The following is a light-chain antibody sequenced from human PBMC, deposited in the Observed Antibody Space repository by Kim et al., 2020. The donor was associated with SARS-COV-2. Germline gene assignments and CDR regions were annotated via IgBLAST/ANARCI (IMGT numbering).Light chain of an antibody. J-gene: IGKJ1*01. V-gene: IGKV3-15*01. CDR2: GAS. CDR3: QQYSNSWT. CDR1: QSLSNN. Sequence: SVPPGESATLFCRASQSLSNNLAWYQQKPGQAPRLLIYGASTRATGIPARFSGRGSGTEFTLTISSLQSEDFALYCCQQYSNSWTFGQGTKVDIK.